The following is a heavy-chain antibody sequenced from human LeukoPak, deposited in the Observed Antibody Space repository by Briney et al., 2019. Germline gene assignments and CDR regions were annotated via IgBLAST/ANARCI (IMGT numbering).Heavy chain of an antibody. CDR2: INGDGSAT. V-gene: IGHV3-74*01. CDR3: ARARNDYDSNGFSFLDY. D-gene: IGHD3-22*01. Sequence: GGSLRLSCAASGFSSRGYRMYWVRQAPGKGLVWVSHINGDGSATTYADSVKGRFTISRDNSKNTLYLQMNSLRAEDTALYYCARARNDYDSNGFSFLDYWGQGTLVTVSS. J-gene: IGHJ4*02. CDR1: GFSSRGYR.